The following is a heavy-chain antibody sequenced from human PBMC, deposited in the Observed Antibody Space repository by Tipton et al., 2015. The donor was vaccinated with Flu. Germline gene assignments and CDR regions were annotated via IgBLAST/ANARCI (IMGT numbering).Heavy chain of an antibody. D-gene: IGHD1-1*01. V-gene: IGHV1-46*01. CDR1: GYTFTSYN. J-gene: IGHJ3*01. Sequence: QLVQSGAEMKKPGASVKVSCKASGYTFTSYNMHWVRQAPGQGLEWMGIIYPAGGGISYAQKFQGRVIMTRDRSTGTLHMELSSLRPDDTAMYYCARDKGAGTYTFAVWGQGTMITVSA. CDR3: ARDKGAGTYTFAV. CDR2: IYPAGGGI.